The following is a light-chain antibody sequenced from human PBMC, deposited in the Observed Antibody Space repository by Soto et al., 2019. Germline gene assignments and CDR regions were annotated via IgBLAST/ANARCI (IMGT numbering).Light chain of an antibody. V-gene: IGKV1-5*03. CDR1: QNINNL. Sequence: DIQMTQSPSTLSASVGDTVTISCRASQNINNLLAWYQQKPGKAPKLLIYKASTLESGVPSRFSGSGSGTDFTLTSSSLQPDDFATYYCQHYYTYPYTFGQGTKLEIK. J-gene: IGKJ2*01. CDR2: KAS. CDR3: QHYYTYPYT.